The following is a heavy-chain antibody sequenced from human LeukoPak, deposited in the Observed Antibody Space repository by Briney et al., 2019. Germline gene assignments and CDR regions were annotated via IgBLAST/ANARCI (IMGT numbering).Heavy chain of an antibody. V-gene: IGHV3-13*01. Sequence: SGGSLRLSCAASGFTFSSYDMHWVRQATGKCLEWVSAIGTAGDTYYPGSVKGRFTISRENAKNSLYLQMNSLRAGDTAVYYCARDKRDGAFDIWGQGTMVTVSS. CDR2: IGTAGDT. D-gene: IGHD5-24*01. CDR1: GFTFSSYD. J-gene: IGHJ3*02. CDR3: ARDKRDGAFDI.